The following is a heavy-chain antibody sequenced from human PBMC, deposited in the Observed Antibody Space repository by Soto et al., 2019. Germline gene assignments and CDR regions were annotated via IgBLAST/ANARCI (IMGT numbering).Heavy chain of an antibody. CDR2: ISWNSGSI. CDR3: AKGSYNSSRSVFGY. Sequence: GGSLRLSCEVSGFTFDDHAMHWVRQAPGKGLEWVSGISWNSGSIGYADSVKGRFTISRDNAKNSLFLQMNSLRAEDTAFYYCAKGSYNSSRSVFGYWGQGTLVTVSS. CDR1: GFTFDDHA. V-gene: IGHV3-9*01. J-gene: IGHJ4*02. D-gene: IGHD6-13*01.